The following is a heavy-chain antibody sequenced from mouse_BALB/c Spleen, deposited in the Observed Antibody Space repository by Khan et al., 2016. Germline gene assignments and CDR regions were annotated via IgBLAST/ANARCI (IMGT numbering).Heavy chain of an antibody. Sequence: VQLQQSGAELVRSGASVKLSCTASVFNIKDYYMHWVKQRPEQGLEWIGWIDPENGDTEYAPKFQGKATMTAATSSKAAYLQFSSLTSEDSAVYYCNAIYYGSDVYFDYWGQGTTLTVSS. D-gene: IGHD1-1*01. V-gene: IGHV14-4*02. J-gene: IGHJ2*01. CDR2: IDPENGDT. CDR1: VFNIKDYY. CDR3: NAIYYGSDVYFDY.